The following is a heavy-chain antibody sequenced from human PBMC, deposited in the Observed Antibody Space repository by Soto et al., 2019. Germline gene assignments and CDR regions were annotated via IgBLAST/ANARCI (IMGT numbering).Heavy chain of an antibody. CDR2: ISYDGSYK. Sequence: QVQLVESGGGVVQPGRSLRLSCAASGFTFSSYGMHWVRQAPGKGLEWVAVISYDGSYKYYADSVKGRFTISRDNSKNTLYLLMNSLRAEDTAVYYCEKWNGGCDYWGQGTLGTVSS. CDR1: GFTFSSYG. CDR3: EKWNGGCDY. V-gene: IGHV3-30*18. D-gene: IGHD3-16*01. J-gene: IGHJ4*02.